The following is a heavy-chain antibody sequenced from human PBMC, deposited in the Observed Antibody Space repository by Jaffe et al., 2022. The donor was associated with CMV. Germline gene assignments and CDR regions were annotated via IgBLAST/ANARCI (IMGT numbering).Heavy chain of an antibody. CDR1: GGSFSGYY. D-gene: IGHD5-12*01. J-gene: IGHJ6*02. CDR3: ARIARESNVDIVATIHYYYYGMDV. V-gene: IGHV4-34*01. CDR2: INHSGST. Sequence: QVQLQQWGAGLLKPSETLSLTCAVYGGSFSGYYWSWIRQPPGKGLEWIGEINHSGSTNYNPSLKSRVTISVDTSKNQFSLKLSSVTAADTAVYYCARIARESNVDIVATIHYYYYGMDVWGQGTTVTVSS.